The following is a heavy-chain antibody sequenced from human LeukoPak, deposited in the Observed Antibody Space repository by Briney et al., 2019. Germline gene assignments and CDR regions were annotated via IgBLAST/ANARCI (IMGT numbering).Heavy chain of an antibody. V-gene: IGHV3-49*04. Sequence: GGSLRLSCAASGFTFSSYAMHWVRQAPGKGLEWVGFIRSKAYGETADYAASVKGRFTISRDDSKAIAYLQMNSLKTEDTAVYHCTRDRGAYNLYDYWGQGTLVTVSS. J-gene: IGHJ4*02. D-gene: IGHD1-1*01. CDR3: TRDRGAYNLYDY. CDR2: IRSKAYGETA. CDR1: GFTFSSYA.